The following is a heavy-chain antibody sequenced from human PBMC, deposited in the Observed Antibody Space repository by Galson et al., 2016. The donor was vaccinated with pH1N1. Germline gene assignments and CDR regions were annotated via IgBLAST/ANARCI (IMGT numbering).Heavy chain of an antibody. Sequence: SLRLPCAASGLVFRAYSMHWVRQAPGKGLEWVAVLSYDETKEYYGDSVKGRFTISRDISKNTLYLQMSRLRPDDTAVYYCARGPKSSSGWNFYYYGMDVWGQGTTVTVSA. V-gene: IGHV3-30-3*01. J-gene: IGHJ6*01. D-gene: IGHD6-19*01. CDR1: GLVFRAYS. CDR2: LSYDETKE. CDR3: ARGPKSSSGWNFYYYGMDV.